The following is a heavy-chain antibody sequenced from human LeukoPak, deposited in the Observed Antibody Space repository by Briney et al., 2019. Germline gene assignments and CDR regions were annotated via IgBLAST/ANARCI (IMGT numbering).Heavy chain of an antibody. D-gene: IGHD1-26*01. Sequence: SETLSLTCTVSGGSISSSSYYWGWIRQPPGKGLEWIGSIYYSGSTYYNPSLKSRVTISVDTSKNQFSLKLSSVTAADTAVYYCASRSKRKGIVGAILAAHYDYWGQGTLVTVSS. CDR2: IYYSGST. J-gene: IGHJ4*02. V-gene: IGHV4-39*07. CDR3: ASRSKRKGIVGAILAAHYDY. CDR1: GGSISSSSYY.